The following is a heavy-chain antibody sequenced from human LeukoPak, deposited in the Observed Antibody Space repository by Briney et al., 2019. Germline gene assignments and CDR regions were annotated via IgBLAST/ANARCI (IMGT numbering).Heavy chain of an antibody. CDR3: AATPYYGDKYYYYYGMDV. V-gene: IGHV1-58*02. D-gene: IGHD4-17*01. J-gene: IGHJ6*02. Sequence: SVKVSCKASGFTFTSSAMQWVRQARGQRLEWIGWIVVGSGNTNYAQKFQERVTITRDMSTSTAYMELSSLRSEDTAVYYCAATPYYGDKYYYYYGMDVWGQGTTVTVSS. CDR1: GFTFTSSA. CDR2: IVVGSGNT.